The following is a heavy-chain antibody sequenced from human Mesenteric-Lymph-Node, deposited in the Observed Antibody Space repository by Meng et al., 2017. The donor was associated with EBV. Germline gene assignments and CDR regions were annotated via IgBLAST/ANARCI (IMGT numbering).Heavy chain of an antibody. Sequence: VELWGAGGGLVQPGGSLRLSCAASGFTFSSYAMSWVRQAPGKGLEWVSAISGSGGSTYYADSVKGRFTIFRDNSKNTLYLQMNSLRAEDTAVYYCAREYSSGWRVWFDPWGQGTLVTVSS. CDR1: GFTFSSYA. J-gene: IGHJ5*02. CDR3: AREYSSGWRVWFDP. CDR2: ISGSGGST. D-gene: IGHD6-19*01. V-gene: IGHV3-23*01.